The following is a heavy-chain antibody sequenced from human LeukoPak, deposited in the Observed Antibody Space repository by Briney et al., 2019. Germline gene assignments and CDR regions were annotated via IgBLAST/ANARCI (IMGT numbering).Heavy chain of an antibody. D-gene: IGHD3-9*01. CDR2: IYSGGST. J-gene: IGHJ4*02. CDR3: ARDPPWDILTGYYRLDY. CDR1: GFTVSSNY. Sequence: GGSLRLSCAASGFTVSSNYMSWVRQAPGKGLEWVSVIYSGGSTYYADSVKGRFTISRHNSKNTLYLQMNSLRAEDTAVYYCARDPPWDILTGYYRLDYWGQGTLVTVSS. V-gene: IGHV3-53*01.